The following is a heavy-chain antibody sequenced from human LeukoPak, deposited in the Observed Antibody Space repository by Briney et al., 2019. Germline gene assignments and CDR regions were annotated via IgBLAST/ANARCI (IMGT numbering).Heavy chain of an antibody. CDR2: INHSGST. J-gene: IGHJ5*02. V-gene: IGHV4-34*01. CDR3: ARGDRSEEAGTSRWLWFDP. Sequence: PSETLSLTCAVYGGSFSGYYWSWIRQPPGKGLEWIGEINHSGSTNYNPSLKSRVTISVDTSKNQFSLKLSSVTAADTAVYYCARGDRSEEAGTSRWLWFDPWGQGTLVTVSS. D-gene: IGHD6-13*01. CDR1: GGSFSGYY.